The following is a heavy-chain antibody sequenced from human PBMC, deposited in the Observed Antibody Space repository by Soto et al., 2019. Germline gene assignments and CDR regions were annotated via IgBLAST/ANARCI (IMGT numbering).Heavy chain of an antibody. CDR3: ARGGYSSSPNWFDP. Sequence: SETLSLTCAVYGGSFIGYYCICIRHPPVKGLEWIGEINHSGSTNYNPSLKSRVTISVDTSKNQFSLKLSSVTAADTAVYYCARGGYSSSPNWFDPWGQGTLVTVSS. D-gene: IGHD6-6*01. V-gene: IGHV4-34*01. CDR2: INHSGST. CDR1: GGSFIGYY. J-gene: IGHJ5*02.